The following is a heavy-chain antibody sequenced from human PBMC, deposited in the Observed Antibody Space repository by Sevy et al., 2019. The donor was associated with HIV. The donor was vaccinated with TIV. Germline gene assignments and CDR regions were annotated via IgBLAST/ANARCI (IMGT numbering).Heavy chain of an antibody. CDR1: GFTFSRFW. D-gene: IGHD3-3*01. CDR2: INQDGSER. CDR3: ARGGVLEWPLGPFDY. Sequence: GGSLRLSCAASGFTFSRFWMSWVRQAPGKGLEWVANINQDGSERYYVDSVKGRFTISRDNAKNSLYLQMNNLRGEDTAVFFCARGGVLEWPLGPFDYWGQGTLVTVSS. J-gene: IGHJ4*02. V-gene: IGHV3-7*03.